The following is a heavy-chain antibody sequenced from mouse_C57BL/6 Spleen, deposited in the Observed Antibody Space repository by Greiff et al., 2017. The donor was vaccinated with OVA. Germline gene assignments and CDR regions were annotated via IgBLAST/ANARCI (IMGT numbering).Heavy chain of an antibody. J-gene: IGHJ4*01. CDR2: INPNNGGT. D-gene: IGHD2-4*01. CDR3: ARRGGYDYDAYYAMDY. V-gene: IGHV1-26*01. CDR1: GYTFTDYY. Sequence: EVQLQQSGPELVKPGASVKISCKASGYTFTDYYMNWVKQSHGKSLEWFGDINPNNGGTSYNQKFKGKATLTVDKSSSTAYMELRSLTSEDSAVYYCARRGGYDYDAYYAMDYWGQGTSVTVSS.